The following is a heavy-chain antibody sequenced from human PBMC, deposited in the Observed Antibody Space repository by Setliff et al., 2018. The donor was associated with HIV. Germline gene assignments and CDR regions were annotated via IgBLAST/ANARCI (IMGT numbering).Heavy chain of an antibody. J-gene: IGHJ6*03. CDR3: ARSLERQWMVPYYMDV. D-gene: IGHD6-19*01. V-gene: IGHV1-46*01. CDR1: GYTFISYY. Sequence: ASVKVSCKASGYTFISYYMHWVRQAPGQGLEWMGIINPSGASTSYAQKFEGRVSMTRDTSASTAYMELSSLRSEDTAVYYCARSLERQWMVPYYMDVWGKGTTVTVSS. CDR2: INPSGAST.